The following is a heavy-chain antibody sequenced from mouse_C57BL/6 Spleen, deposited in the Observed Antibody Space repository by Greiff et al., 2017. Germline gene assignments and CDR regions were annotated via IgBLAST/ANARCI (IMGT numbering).Heavy chain of an antibody. Sequence: EVQVVESGEGLVKPGGSLKLSCAASGFTFSSYAMSWVRQTPEKRLEWVAYISSGGDYIYYADTVKGRFTISRDNARNTLYLQMSSLKSEDTAMYYCTRGDYGTSWFAYWGQGTLVTVSA. CDR1: GFTFSSYA. CDR2: ISSGGDYI. CDR3: TRGDYGTSWFAY. D-gene: IGHD2-1*01. J-gene: IGHJ3*01. V-gene: IGHV5-9-1*02.